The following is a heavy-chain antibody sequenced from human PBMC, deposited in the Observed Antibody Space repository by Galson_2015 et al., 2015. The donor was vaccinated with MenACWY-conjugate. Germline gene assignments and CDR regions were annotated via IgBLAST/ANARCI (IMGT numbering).Heavy chain of an antibody. D-gene: IGHD3-3*02. Sequence: SLRLSCAASGFTFGTYWMTWVRQAPGKGLEWVANMKYDGSEQYYGDSVRGRFTISRDNAENSVFLQMNSLRPEDTAVYLCVRPIMTFVAVRSLDNWGQGTVVTVSS. J-gene: IGHJ4*02. CDR2: MKYDGSEQ. V-gene: IGHV3-7*01. CDR1: GFTFGTYW. CDR3: VRPIMTFVAVRSLDN.